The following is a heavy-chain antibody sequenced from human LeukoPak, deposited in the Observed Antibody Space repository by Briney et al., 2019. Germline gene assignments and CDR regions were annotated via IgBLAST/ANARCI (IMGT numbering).Heavy chain of an antibody. CDR3: ARELPVAGKGGYDY. D-gene: IGHD6-19*01. CDR2: IYYSGST. J-gene: IGHJ4*02. V-gene: IGHV4-61*01. Sequence: SETLSLTCTVSVGSVSSGSYYWSWIRQPPGKGLEWIGYIYYSGSTNYNPSLKGRVTISVDTSKNQFSLKLSSVTAADTAVYYCARELPVAGKGGYDYWGQGTLVTVSS. CDR1: VGSVSSGSYY.